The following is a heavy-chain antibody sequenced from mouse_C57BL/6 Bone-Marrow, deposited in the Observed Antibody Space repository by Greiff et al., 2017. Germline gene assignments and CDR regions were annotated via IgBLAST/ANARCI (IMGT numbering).Heavy chain of an antibody. CDR2: ISSGGSYT. CDR3: ARDMITRWDYDY. CDR1: GFTFSSYG. J-gene: IGHJ2*01. Sequence: EVMLVESGGDLVKPGGSLKLSCAASGFTFSSYGMSWVRQTPDKRLEWVATISSGGSYTYYPDSVKGRFTISRDNAKNTLYLQMGSLKSEDTAMYDCARDMITRWDYDYWGQGTTLTVSS. V-gene: IGHV5-6*01. D-gene: IGHD2-4*01.